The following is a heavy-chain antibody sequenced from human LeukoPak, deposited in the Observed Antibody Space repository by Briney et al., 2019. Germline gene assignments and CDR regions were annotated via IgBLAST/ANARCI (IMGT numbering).Heavy chain of an antibody. D-gene: IGHD3-22*01. Sequence: SVKVSCKASGGTFSSYTISWVRQAPGQGLEWMGRIIPILGIANYAQKFQGRVTITTDESTSTAYMELSSLRSEDTAVYYCARDLGYYYDSSGSPSDYWGQGTLVTVSS. CDR2: IIPILGIA. CDR1: GGTFSSYT. J-gene: IGHJ4*02. V-gene: IGHV1-69*16. CDR3: ARDLGYYYDSSGSPSDY.